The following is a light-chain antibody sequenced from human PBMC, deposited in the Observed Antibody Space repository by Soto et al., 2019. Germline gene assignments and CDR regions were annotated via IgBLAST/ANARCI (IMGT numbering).Light chain of an antibody. CDR3: LSYDSSLGVL. V-gene: IGLV1-40*01. J-gene: IGLJ3*02. CDR1: SSNIGAGYE. Sequence: QSALTQPPSVSGAPGQRVTISCTGSSSNIGAGYEVHWYQQLPGTAPKLLIYGNNNRPSGVPDRISGSKSGTSVSLAITGLRAEDEADYYCLSYDSSLGVLFGGGTQLTV. CDR2: GNN.